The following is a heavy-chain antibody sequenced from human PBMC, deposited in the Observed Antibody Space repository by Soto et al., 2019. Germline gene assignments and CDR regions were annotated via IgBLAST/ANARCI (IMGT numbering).Heavy chain of an antibody. V-gene: IGHV4-34*01. J-gene: IGHJ3*02. CDR1: GGFVSSGSYY. D-gene: IGHD1-1*01. Sequence: QVQLQQWGAGLLKPSETLSLTCAVYGGFVSSGSYYWSWIRQPPGKGLEWIGEMSHSGGTHFNRSLKSRVTMSLDTSKHQFSLKMTAVIAADTALYYCARVERGTATTVVDAFDIWGPGTMVTVS. CDR2: MSHSGGT. CDR3: ARVERGTATTVVDAFDI.